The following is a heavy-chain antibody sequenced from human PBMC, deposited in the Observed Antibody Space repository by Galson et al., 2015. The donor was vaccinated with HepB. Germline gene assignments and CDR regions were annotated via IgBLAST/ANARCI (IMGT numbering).Heavy chain of an antibody. J-gene: IGHJ4*02. CDR3: AKATQNNYYHSRGYYFDY. D-gene: IGHD3-22*01. CDR2: VSYDGSDK. Sequence: SCAASGFTFSSYGTHWVRQAPGKGLEWVAAVSYDGSDKYYADSVKGRFTISRDNSKNTMWLQMSSLRPEDTAVYFCAKATQNNYYHSRGYYFDYWGQGALVTVSS. V-gene: IGHV3-30*18. CDR1: GFTFSSYG.